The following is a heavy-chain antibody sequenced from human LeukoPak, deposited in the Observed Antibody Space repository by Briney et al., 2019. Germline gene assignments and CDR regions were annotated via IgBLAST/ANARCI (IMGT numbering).Heavy chain of an antibody. D-gene: IGHD6-6*01. V-gene: IGHV4-4*07. CDR1: GGSISSYY. CDR3: ARWSGSVTARNYYYYMDV. CDR2: IYTSGTT. Sequence: SETLSLTCTVSGGSISSYYWSWIRQPAGKGLEWLGRIYTSGTTDYNPSLRTRVTISVDASRNQFSLNLSSVTAADTAVYYCARWSGSVTARNYYYYMDVWGEGTTVTVSS. J-gene: IGHJ6*03.